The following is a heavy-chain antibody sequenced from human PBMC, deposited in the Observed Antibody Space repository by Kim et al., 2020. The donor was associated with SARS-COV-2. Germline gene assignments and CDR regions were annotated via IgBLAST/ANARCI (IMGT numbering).Heavy chain of an antibody. D-gene: IGHD5-18*01. CDR3: TTLQGYSYGYYYYYGMDV. V-gene: IGHV3-15*01. J-gene: IGHJ6*02. CDR1: GFTFSNAW. CDR2: IKSKTDGGTT. Sequence: GGSLRLSCAASGFTFSNAWMSWVRQAPGKGLEWVGRIKSKTDGGTTDYAAPVKGRFTISRDDSKNTLYLQMNSLKTEDTAVYYCTTLQGYSYGYYYYYGMDVWGQGTTVTVSS.